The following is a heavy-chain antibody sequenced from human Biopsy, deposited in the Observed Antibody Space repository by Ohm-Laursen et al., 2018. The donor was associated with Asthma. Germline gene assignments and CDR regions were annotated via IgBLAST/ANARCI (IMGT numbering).Heavy chain of an antibody. V-gene: IGHV1-69*01. CDR1: GDSLGSFINYA. J-gene: IGHJ4*02. CDR3: ARSSHINWGGYFDY. CDR2: LIPVLGTA. D-gene: IGHD7-27*01. Sequence: GSSVKVSCNASGDSLGSFINYAISWVRQAPRQGLEWMGGLIPVLGTADYAPMFEGRVTITAGESTSTAYMELSSLRSEDTAVYYCARSSHINWGGYFDYWGQGTLVTVSS.